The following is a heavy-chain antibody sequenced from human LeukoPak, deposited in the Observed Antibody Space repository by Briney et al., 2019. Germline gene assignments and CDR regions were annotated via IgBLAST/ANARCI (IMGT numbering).Heavy chain of an antibody. D-gene: IGHD6-13*01. J-gene: IGHJ3*02. CDR1: GYTFIGYY. V-gene: IGHV1-2*02. CDR2: INPNSGGT. Sequence: APVKLCCTASGYTFIGYYIHWVRQSPGQGLEWMGWINPNSGGTYYTQNFQGRVTMTRDTSISTAYMELSRLKSDDTAVYYCARFRYSSSLDAFDIWGQGTMVTVSS. CDR3: ARFRYSSSLDAFDI.